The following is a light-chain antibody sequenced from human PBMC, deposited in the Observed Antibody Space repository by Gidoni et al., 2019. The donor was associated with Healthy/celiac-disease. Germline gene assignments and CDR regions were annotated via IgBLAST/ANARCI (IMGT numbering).Light chain of an antibody. Sequence: DIQMTQSPSSLSASVGDRVTITCQASQDISNYLNWYQQKPGKAPKLLIYDASNLETGVPSRFSGSGSGTDFTFTISSLQPEDIATYYCQQYDNLLYTFXQXTKLEIQ. CDR1: QDISNY. V-gene: IGKV1-33*01. CDR3: QQYDNLLYT. CDR2: DAS. J-gene: IGKJ2*01.